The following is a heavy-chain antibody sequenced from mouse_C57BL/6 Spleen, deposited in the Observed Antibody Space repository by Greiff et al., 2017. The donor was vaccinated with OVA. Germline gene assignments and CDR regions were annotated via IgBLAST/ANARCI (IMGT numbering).Heavy chain of an antibody. J-gene: IGHJ4*01. D-gene: IGHD2-4*01. CDR3: ARWFYDYDAHYYAMDY. Sequence: QVQLKQPGAELVKPGASVKLSCKASGYTFTSYWMHWVKQRPGRGLEWIGRIDPNSGGTKYNEKFKSKATLTVDKPSSTAYLQLSSLTSEDSAVYYCARWFYDYDAHYYAMDYWGQGTSVTVSS. CDR2: IDPNSGGT. V-gene: IGHV1-72*01. CDR1: GYTFTSYW.